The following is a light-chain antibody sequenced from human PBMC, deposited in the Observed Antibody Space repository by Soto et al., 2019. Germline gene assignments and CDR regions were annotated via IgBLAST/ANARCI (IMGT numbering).Light chain of an antibody. Sequence: EIVLTQSPGTLSSSPGERATLSCRASQSLSTTYLAWYQKKPGQAPRLLIDCSSNRATCTPDKFSGSGSGTDFTLTISRLEPEDFAVYYCQRYVSPPWTFGHENKVEIE. J-gene: IGKJ1*01. CDR1: QSLSTTY. V-gene: IGKV3-20*01. CDR2: CSS. CDR3: QRYVSPPWT.